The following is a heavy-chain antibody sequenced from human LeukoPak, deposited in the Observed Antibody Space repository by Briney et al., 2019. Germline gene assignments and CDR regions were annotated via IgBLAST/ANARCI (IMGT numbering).Heavy chain of an antibody. CDR3: ATTHGYNFDYFDY. CDR2: MYYTGST. V-gene: IGHV4-59*11. D-gene: IGHD5-24*01. J-gene: IGHJ4*02. Sequence: SETLSLTCTVSGGSISSHYWSWIRQTPGKGLESVGYMYYTGSTNYNPSLKSRVTISLDTSKNQFSLTLTSVTAADTAVYYCATTHGYNFDYFDYWGQGTLVTVSS. CDR1: GGSISSHY.